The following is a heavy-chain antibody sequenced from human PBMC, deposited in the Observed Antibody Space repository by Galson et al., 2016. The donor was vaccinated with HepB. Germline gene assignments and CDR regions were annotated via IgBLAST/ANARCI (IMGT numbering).Heavy chain of an antibody. CDR2: IDPADSYT. J-gene: IGHJ6*02. V-gene: IGHV5-10-1*01. CDR1: GYGFTTYW. Sequence: QSGAEVKKPGESLRISCLASGYGFTTYWITWVRQVPGKGLEWMGRIDPADSYTNYSPSFQGPVSISVDKSNSTAYLHWSSLRASDTALYYCARHGNLDTSWSGYFFGMDVWGPGTTVIVSS. CDR3: ARHGNLDTSWSGYFFGMDV. D-gene: IGHD2-2*01.